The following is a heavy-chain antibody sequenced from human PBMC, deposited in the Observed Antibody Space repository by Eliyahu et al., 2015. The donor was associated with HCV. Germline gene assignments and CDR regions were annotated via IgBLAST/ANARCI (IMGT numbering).Heavy chain of an antibody. V-gene: IGHV3-21*06. CDR3: ARDVLVAGTDLDY. J-gene: IGHJ4*02. CDR1: GFXFSSYN. D-gene: IGHD6-19*01. CDR2: ISSSNSYT. Sequence: EVQLMESGGGLVKSGGSLXLSCAASGFXFSSYNXNWVRQAPGKGLEWVSYISSSNSYTYYADSVKGRFTISRDNAKNSLYLQMNSLRAEDTAVYYCARDVLVAGTDLDYWGQGTLVTVSS.